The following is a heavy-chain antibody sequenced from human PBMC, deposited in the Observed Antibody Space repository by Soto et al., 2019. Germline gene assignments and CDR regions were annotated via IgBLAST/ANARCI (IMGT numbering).Heavy chain of an antibody. CDR3: ATTAYYYDSSGYYPDAFVF. CDR1: GYSFTSYW. Sequence: GESLKISCKGSGYSFTSYWISWVRQMPGEGLEWMGRIDPSDSYTNYSPSFQGHVTISADKSISTAYLQWSSLKASDTAMYYCATTAYYYDSSGYYPDAFVFCGQGLMVSVS. CDR2: IDPSDSYT. D-gene: IGHD3-22*01. V-gene: IGHV5-10-1*01. J-gene: IGHJ3*01.